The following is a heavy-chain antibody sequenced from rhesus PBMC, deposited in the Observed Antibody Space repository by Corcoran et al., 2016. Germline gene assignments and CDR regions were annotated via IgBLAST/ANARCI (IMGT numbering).Heavy chain of an antibody. V-gene: IGHV4-127*01. J-gene: IGHJ4*01. D-gene: IGHD3-3*01. CDR1: GYSISSGYG. CDR2: VGGSRGSD. CDR3: ARANFKTFDY. Sequence: QVQLQESGPGLVKPSETLSLTCAVSGYSISSGYGWSWIRQPPGKGLEWIGYVGGSRGSDNYNHSLKSRVTSSKDTSKNQFSLKLSAGTAADTAVYYCARANFKTFDYWGQGVLVTVSS.